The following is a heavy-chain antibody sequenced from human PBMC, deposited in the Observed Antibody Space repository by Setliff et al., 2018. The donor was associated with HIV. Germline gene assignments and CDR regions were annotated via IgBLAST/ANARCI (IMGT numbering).Heavy chain of an antibody. V-gene: IGHV4-61*09. J-gene: IGHJ4*02. CDR2: VYSRGNT. Sequence: PSETLSLTCDVSGDSFTTTSHSWAWLRQPAGRGLEWIGHVYSRGNTDYNPSLASRVSILMSTSEIQFSLTLNSVTAADTAKYYCARGRLMGSSVLFFDFWGQGILVTVSS. CDR3: ARGRLMGSSVLFFDF. D-gene: IGHD2-21*01. CDR1: GDSFTTTSHS.